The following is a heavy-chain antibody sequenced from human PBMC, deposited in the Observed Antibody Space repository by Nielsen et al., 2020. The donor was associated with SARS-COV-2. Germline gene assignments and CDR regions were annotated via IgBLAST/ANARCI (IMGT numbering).Heavy chain of an antibody. CDR1: GFTVTSNS. CDR2: IDSGGST. CDR3: AKDLDFWSGYYTY. J-gene: IGHJ4*02. V-gene: IGHV3-53*01. D-gene: IGHD3-3*01. Sequence: GESLKISCAVSGFTVTSNSMNWVRQAPGKGLEWVSVIDSGGSTFYADSVKGRFTISRDNSKNTLYLQMNILRAEDTAVYYCAKDLDFWSGYYTYWGQGTLVTVSS.